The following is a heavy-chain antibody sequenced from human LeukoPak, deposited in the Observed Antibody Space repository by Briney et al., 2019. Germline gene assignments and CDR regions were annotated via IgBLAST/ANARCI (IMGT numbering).Heavy chain of an antibody. D-gene: IGHD5-18*01. Sequence: PGGSLRLSCAASGFTFSDYYMSWIRQAPGKGLEWVSYISSSGSTIYYADSVKGRFTISRDNAKNSLYLQMNSLRAEDTAVYYCAREDSYGPIYYYYGMDVWGQGTTVTVSS. CDR2: ISSSGSTI. CDR3: AREDSYGPIYYYYGMDV. CDR1: GFTFSDYY. V-gene: IGHV3-11*04. J-gene: IGHJ6*02.